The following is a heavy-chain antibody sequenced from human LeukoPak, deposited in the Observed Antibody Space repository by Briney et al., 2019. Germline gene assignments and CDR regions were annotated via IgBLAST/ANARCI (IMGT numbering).Heavy chain of an antibody. D-gene: IGHD1-26*01. CDR1: AFTLSSYA. CDR2: ISAGGGNT. V-gene: IGHV3-23*01. CDR3: AKVTPVGATPPRYYCDY. Sequence: GGSLRLSCAASAFTLSSYAMSWVRHAPRKGLEWVSAISAGGGNTYYADSVKGRFTISRDTSKNPLYLQMNSLRAADTAVYYCAKVTPVGATPPRYYCDYWGQGALVTVSS. J-gene: IGHJ4*02.